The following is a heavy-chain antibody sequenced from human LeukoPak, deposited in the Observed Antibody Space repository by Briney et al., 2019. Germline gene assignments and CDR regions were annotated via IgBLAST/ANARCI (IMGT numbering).Heavy chain of an antibody. Sequence: GGSLRLSCTASGLTFSDYYMSWIRQAPGKGLECISYITSSSSHTNYADSVKGRFTISRDNAKILLYLQMNSLRAEDTAVYYCARDLSDSSRGYYFDYWGQGTLVTVSS. CDR3: ARDLSDSSRGYYFDY. V-gene: IGHV3-11*06. CDR2: ITSSSSHT. D-gene: IGHD6-13*01. CDR1: GLTFSDYY. J-gene: IGHJ4*02.